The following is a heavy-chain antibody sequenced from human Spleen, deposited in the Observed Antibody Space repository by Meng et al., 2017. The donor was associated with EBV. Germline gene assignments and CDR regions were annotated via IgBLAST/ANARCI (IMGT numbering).Heavy chain of an antibody. CDR1: VGTFNNYG. J-gene: IGHJ4*02. D-gene: IGHD2-15*01. V-gene: IGHV1-69*06. CDR3: AIDLECVGGSCYLFHY. Sequence: VHLVHVGSEVKKAGSSVKVSCKAFVGTFNNYGISWVRQARGQGLEWMGGIVPVLGDTDYAQKFQGRVSINADKSSSTAYMELRSLRSEDTAMYYCAIDLECVGGSCYLFHYWGQGTLVTVSS. CDR2: IVPVLGDT.